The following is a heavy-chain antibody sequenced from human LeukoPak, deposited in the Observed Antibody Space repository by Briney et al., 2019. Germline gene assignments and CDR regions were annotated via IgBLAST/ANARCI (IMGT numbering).Heavy chain of an antibody. CDR1: GGSISSGSYY. CDR2: IYTSGST. Sequence: PSETLSLTCTVSGGSISSGSYYWSWIRQPAGKGLEWIGRIYTSGSTNYNPSLKSRVTISVDTSKNHFSLKLSSVTAADTAVYYRARHRYYYRSGSYYGAPYYMDVWGKGTTVTISS. J-gene: IGHJ6*03. D-gene: IGHD3-10*01. V-gene: IGHV4-61*02. CDR3: ARHRYYYRSGSYYGAPYYMDV.